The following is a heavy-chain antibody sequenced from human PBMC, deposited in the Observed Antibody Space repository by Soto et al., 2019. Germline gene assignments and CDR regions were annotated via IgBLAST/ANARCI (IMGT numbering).Heavy chain of an antibody. CDR2: IRYDGSNK. Sequence: GGSLRLSCAASGFTFSSYGMHWVRQAPGKGLEWVAVIRYDGSNKYYADSVKGRFTISRDNSKNTLYLQMNSLRAEDTAVYYCARDSSSSWYVDWFDPWGQGALVTVSS. D-gene: IGHD6-13*01. V-gene: IGHV3-33*01. J-gene: IGHJ5*02. CDR1: GFTFSSYG. CDR3: ARDSSSSWYVDWFDP.